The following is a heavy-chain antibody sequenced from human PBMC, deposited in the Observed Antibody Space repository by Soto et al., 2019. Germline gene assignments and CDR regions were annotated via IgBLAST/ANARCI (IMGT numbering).Heavy chain of an antibody. CDR2: ISHGGST. J-gene: IGHJ4*02. Sequence: QVQLQESGPGLVKPSETLSLTCVVSGGSINSSYWWNWVRQPPGKGLEWIGEISHGGSTNFNPSHQNRATISVDNSKNHLSRKLDSVTAADTAVYYCAREVSGIQASDYRGQGTLVTVSP. CDR3: AREVSGIQASDY. D-gene: IGHD2-21*01. CDR1: GGSINSSYW. V-gene: IGHV4-4*02.